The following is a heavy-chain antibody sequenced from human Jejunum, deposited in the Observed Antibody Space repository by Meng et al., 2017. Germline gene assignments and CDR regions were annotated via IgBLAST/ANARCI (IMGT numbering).Heavy chain of an antibody. V-gene: IGHV3-23*01. D-gene: IGHD3-9*01. CDR1: GFTVSSTF. J-gene: IGHJ4*02. CDR3: AKRAYDIAGYSDS. CDR2: INGAGGRT. Sequence: GESLKISCAASGFTVSSTFMSWVRQAPGKGLDWVSSINGAGGRTQYADSVKGRFTISRDNSKNTLFLQMDSLRAEDTAIYFCAKRAYDIAGYSDSWGQGTLVTVSS.